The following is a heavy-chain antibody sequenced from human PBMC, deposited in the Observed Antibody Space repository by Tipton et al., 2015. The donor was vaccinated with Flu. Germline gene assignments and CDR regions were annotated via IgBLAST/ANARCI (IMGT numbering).Heavy chain of an antibody. CDR3: TRPNGRDSSGYYEGTYDY. CDR1: GFTFSGSA. V-gene: IGHV3-73*01. J-gene: IGHJ4*02. Sequence: SLRLSCAASGFTFSGSAIHWIRQASGKGLEWVGHIRSKANIYATAYAASVKGRFTISRDDSKNTAYLQMNSLKTEDTAVYYCTRPNGRDSSGYYEGTYDYWGQGTLVTVSS. D-gene: IGHD3-22*01. CDR2: IRSKANIYAT.